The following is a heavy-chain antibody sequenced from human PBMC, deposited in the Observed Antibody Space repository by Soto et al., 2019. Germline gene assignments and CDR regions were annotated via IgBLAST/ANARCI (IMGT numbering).Heavy chain of an antibody. Sequence: QVQLQQWGAGLLKPSETLSLTCAVYGGSFSGYYWSWLRQPPGKGPEWIGEINHSGNTKYTPSLERRVTISVDTSKNQFSLKLNSVSAADTAVYYCARTGGMDVWSQGAMVTVSS. CDR1: GGSFSGYY. J-gene: IGHJ6*02. CDR3: ARTGGMDV. V-gene: IGHV4-34*01. CDR2: INHSGNT.